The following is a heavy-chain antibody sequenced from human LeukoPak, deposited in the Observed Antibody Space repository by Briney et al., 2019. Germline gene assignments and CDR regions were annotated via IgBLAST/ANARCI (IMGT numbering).Heavy chain of an antibody. Sequence: GGSLRLSCAASGFTFSNYHMNWVRQAPGKGLEGVSFISTSSSNVIYYADSVKGRFTISRDDARNSLYLQMNSLRVEDTAMYYCARRDDFDIWGQGTLVTVSS. CDR3: ARRDDFDI. J-gene: IGHJ3*02. V-gene: IGHV3-48*04. CDR1: GFTFSNYH. CDR2: ISTSSSNVI.